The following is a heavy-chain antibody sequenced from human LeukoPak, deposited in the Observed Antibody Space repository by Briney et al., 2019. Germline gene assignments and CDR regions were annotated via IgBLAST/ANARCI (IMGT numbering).Heavy chain of an antibody. V-gene: IGHV3-21*01. Sequence: GGSLRLSCAASGFTFSSYAMSWVRQAPGKGLEWVSSISSSSSYIYYADSVKGRFTISRDNAKNSLYLQMNSLRAEDTAVYYCARDYDGGSSDYWGQGTLVTVSS. CDR1: GFTFSSYA. CDR2: ISSSSSYI. D-gene: IGHD2-15*01. J-gene: IGHJ4*02. CDR3: ARDYDGGSSDY.